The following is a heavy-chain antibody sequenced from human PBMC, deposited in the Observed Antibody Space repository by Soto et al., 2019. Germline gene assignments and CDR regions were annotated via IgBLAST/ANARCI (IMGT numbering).Heavy chain of an antibody. D-gene: IGHD2-15*01. CDR1: GGSIISGY. Sequence: PSETLSLTCTVSGGSIISGYWSWIRQPPGKGLEWIGYISHSGNTNYNPSVKSRVTLSVDTPKNQFSLRLGSVTTADTAVYYCAGLRGYAGSPIDYWGQGTLVTVSS. CDR2: ISHSGNT. V-gene: IGHV4-59*01. CDR3: AGLRGYAGSPIDY. J-gene: IGHJ4*02.